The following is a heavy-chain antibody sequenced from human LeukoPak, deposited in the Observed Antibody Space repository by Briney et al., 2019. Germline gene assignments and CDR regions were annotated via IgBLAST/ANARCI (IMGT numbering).Heavy chain of an antibody. CDR2: IYYSGSA. D-gene: IGHD1-26*01. CDR3: ARVTKSGSYFEGVSWFDP. CDR1: GGSISDSNYY. J-gene: IGHJ5*02. Sequence: SETLSLTCTVSGGSISDSNYYWGWIRQPPGRGLEWIVNIYYSGSAYYSPSLKSRVTVSVDTSKNQFSLNLSSVTAADTAVHYCARVTKSGSYFEGVSWFDPWGQGTLVTVSS. V-gene: IGHV4-39*07.